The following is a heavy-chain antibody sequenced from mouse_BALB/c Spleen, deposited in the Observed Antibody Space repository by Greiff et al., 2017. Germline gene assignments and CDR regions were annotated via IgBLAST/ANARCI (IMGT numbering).Heavy chain of an antibody. CDR2: IYPGDGDT. CDR1: GYTFTSYW. J-gene: IGHJ4*01. D-gene: IGHD2-4*01. Sequence: QVQLKQSGAELARPGASVKLSCKASGYTFTSYWMQWVKQRPGQGLEWIGAIYPGDGDTRYTQKFKGKATLTADKSSSTAYMQLSSLASEDSAVYYCARGGMITEAMDYWGQGTSVTVSS. V-gene: IGHV1-87*01. CDR3: ARGGMITEAMDY.